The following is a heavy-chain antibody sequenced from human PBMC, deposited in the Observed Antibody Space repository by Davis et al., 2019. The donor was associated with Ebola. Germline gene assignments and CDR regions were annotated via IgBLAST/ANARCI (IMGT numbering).Heavy chain of an antibody. J-gene: IGHJ6*04. Sequence: GGSLRLSCAASGFTVSSNYMSWNRQAPGKGLEWVSYISSSGSTIYYADSVKGRFTISRDNAKNSLYLQMNSLRAEDTAVYYCARVRFDYYGMDVWGKGTTVTVSS. CDR1: GFTVSSNY. V-gene: IGHV3-11*01. CDR3: ARVRFDYYGMDV. CDR2: ISSSGSTI.